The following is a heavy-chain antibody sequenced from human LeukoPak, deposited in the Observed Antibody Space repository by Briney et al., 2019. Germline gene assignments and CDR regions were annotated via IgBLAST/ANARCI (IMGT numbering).Heavy chain of an antibody. CDR3: AREETYCSGGSCYGY. V-gene: IGHV1-2*02. CDR2: INPNSGGT. Sequence: ASVKVSCKASGYTLTDYYMHWVRQAPGQGLEWMGWINPNSGGTNYAQKFQGRVTMTRDTSISTAYMELSRLRSDDTAVYSCAREETYCSGGSCYGYWGQGTLVTVSS. J-gene: IGHJ4*02. CDR1: GYTLTDYY. D-gene: IGHD2-15*01.